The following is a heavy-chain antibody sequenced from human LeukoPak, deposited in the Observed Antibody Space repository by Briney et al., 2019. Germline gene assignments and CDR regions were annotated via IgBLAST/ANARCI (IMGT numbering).Heavy chain of an antibody. V-gene: IGHV3-64D*06. J-gene: IGHJ5*02. Sequence: GGSLRLSCAASVFPFSSYPMHWVRQAPGQGLEYDSAINNDGSSTYYPDSVKGRFTISRDNSKNTLYLEMTSLRAEDTAVYYCARDLYWGSREAYYDILTGNPEGRFDPWGQGTLVTVSS. CDR3: ARDLYWGSREAYYDILTGNPEGRFDP. D-gene: IGHD3-9*01. CDR1: VFPFSSYP. CDR2: INNDGSST.